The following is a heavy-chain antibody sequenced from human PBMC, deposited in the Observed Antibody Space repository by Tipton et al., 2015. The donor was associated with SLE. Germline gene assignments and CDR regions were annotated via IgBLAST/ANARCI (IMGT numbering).Heavy chain of an antibody. V-gene: IGHV1-69*04. CDR2: IIPILGIA. CDR3: ARTRIVGATPYYFDY. Sequence: QSGAEVKKPGSSVKVSCKASGGTFSSYAISWVRQAPGQGLEWMGGIIPILGIANYAQKFQGRVTITADKSTSTAYMELSSLRSEDTAVYYCARTRIVGATPYYFDYWGQGTLVTVSS. D-gene: IGHD1-26*01. CDR1: GGTFSSYA. J-gene: IGHJ4*02.